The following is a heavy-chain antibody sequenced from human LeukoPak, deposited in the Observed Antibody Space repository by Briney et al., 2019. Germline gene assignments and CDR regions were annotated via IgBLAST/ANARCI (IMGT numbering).Heavy chain of an antibody. D-gene: IGHD5-24*01. CDR3: ARDSQDGYNSAFDY. CDR2: IIPIFGIA. V-gene: IGHV1-69*04. Sequence: ASVMVSCKASGGTFSSYAISWVRQAPGQGLEWMGRIIPIFGIANYAQKFQGRVTITADKSTSTAYMELSSLRSEDTAVYYCARDSQDGYNSAFDYWGQGTLVTVSS. J-gene: IGHJ4*02. CDR1: GGTFSSYA.